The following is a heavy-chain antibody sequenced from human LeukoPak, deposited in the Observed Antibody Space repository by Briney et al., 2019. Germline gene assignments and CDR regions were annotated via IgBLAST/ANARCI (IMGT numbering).Heavy chain of an antibody. CDR2: TYYRSKWYN. D-gene: IGHD2-2*01. V-gene: IGHV6-1*01. CDR3: ARVVRRLVVVPAESYYYYYMDV. J-gene: IGHJ6*03. CDR1: GDSVSSNSAA. Sequence: SQTLSLTCAISGDSVSSNSAAWNWIRQSPSRGLEWLGRTYYRSKWYNDYAVSVKSRITINPDTSKNQFSLQLNSVTPEDTAVYYCARVVRRLVVVPAESYYYYYMDVWGKGTTVTISS.